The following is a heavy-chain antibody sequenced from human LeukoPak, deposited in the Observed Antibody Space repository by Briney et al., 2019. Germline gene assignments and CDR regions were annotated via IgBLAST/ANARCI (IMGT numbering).Heavy chain of an antibody. Sequence: KPSETLSLTCAVYGGSFSGYYWSWIPQPPGKGLEWIGEINHSGSTNYNPSLKSRVTISVDTSKNQFSLKLSSVTAADTAVYYCASPGSGRHAFDIWGQGTMVTVSS. CDR1: GGSFSGYY. V-gene: IGHV4-34*01. J-gene: IGHJ3*02. D-gene: IGHD3-10*01. CDR2: INHSGST. CDR3: ASPGSGRHAFDI.